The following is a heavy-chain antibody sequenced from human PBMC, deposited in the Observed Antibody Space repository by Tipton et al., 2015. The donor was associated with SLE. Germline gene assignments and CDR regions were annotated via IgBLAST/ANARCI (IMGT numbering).Heavy chain of an antibody. CDR3: AKESTYHYDLNTPEAFDI. CDR2: ISDTGNSI. J-gene: IGHJ3*02. Sequence: SLRLSCAASGFIFSDYYMSWIRQAPGEGLEWLSSISDTGNSIQYADSVKGRFTISRDNAGNSLFLQVNGLRAEDSAVYYCAKESTYHYDLNTPEAFDIWGQGTVVTVSS. V-gene: IGHV3-11*01. D-gene: IGHD3-22*01. CDR1: GFIFSDYY.